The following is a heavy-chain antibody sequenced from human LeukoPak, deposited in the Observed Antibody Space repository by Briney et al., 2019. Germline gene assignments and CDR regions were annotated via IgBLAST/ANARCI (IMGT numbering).Heavy chain of an antibody. D-gene: IGHD2-2*02. Sequence: GGSLRLSCAASGFTFNNYWMSWVRQAPGKGLEWVSAISGSGGSTYYADSVKGRFTISRDNSKNTLYLQMNSLRAEDTAVYYCAKELNYCSSTSCYTPGKFGNAFDIWGQGTMVTVSS. CDR1: GFTFNNYW. V-gene: IGHV3-23*01. CDR3: AKELNYCSSTSCYTPGKFGNAFDI. J-gene: IGHJ3*02. CDR2: ISGSGGST.